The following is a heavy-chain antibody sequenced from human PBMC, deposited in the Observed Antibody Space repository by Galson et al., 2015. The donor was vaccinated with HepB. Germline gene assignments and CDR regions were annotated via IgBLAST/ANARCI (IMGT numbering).Heavy chain of an antibody. V-gene: IGHV3-30*04. CDR3: ARVSRSWPIDY. D-gene: IGHD1-26*01. CDR1: GFTFSSYA. CDR2: ISYDGSNK. Sequence: SLRLSCAASGFTFSSYAMHWVRQAPGKGLEWVAVISYDGSNKYYADSVKGRFTISRDNSKNTLYLQMNSLRAEDTAVYYCARVSRSWPIDYWGQGTLVTVSS. J-gene: IGHJ4*02.